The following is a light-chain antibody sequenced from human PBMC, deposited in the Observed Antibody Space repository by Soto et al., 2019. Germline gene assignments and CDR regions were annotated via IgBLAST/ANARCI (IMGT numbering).Light chain of an antibody. J-gene: IGKJ4*01. V-gene: IGKV4-1*01. CDR2: WAS. Sequence: DIVMTQSPDSLSVSLGERATINCKSSQSVLYSSNNKSYLAWYQQKPRQPPKLLIYWASTRESGVPDRFSGSGSETDFTLTISSLQAEDVAVYYCQQYYSTPPTFGGGTK. CDR1: QSVLYSSNNKSY. CDR3: QQYYSTPPT.